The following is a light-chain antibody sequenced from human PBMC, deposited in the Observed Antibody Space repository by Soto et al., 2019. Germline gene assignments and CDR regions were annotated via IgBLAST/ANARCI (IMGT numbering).Light chain of an antibody. CDR1: QSLFDRDDGKTY. CDR2: MLS. J-gene: IGKJ4*01. V-gene: IGKV2-40*01. Sequence: IVLTHAPLSLPVIPGEAASISCRSSQSLFDRDDGKTYLDWYLQRPGQSPQLLIYMLSHRASAVPDRFSGSGSDNDFTLKISRVEPEDVGVYYFTQRMKFPLTSGGGTKVEIX. CDR3: TQRMKFPLT.